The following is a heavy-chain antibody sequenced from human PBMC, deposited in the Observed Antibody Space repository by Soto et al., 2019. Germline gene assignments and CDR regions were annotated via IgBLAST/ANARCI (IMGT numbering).Heavy chain of an antibody. D-gene: IGHD6-25*01. V-gene: IGHV1-18*01. CDR1: GYTFTSYG. Sequence: GASVKVSCKASGYTFTSYGTSWVRQAPGQGLEWMGWISAYNGNTNYAQKLQGRVTMTTDTSTSTAYMELRSLRSDDTAVYYCARVGSIAALGWFDPWGQGTLVTVSS. J-gene: IGHJ5*02. CDR2: ISAYNGNT. CDR3: ARVGSIAALGWFDP.